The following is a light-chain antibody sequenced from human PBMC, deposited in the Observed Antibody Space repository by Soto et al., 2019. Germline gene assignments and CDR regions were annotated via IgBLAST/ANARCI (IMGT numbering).Light chain of an antibody. V-gene: IGLV2-23*01. CDR3: CSYAGSSTDV. CDR2: EGS. CDR1: SSDVGSYNL. Sequence: QSVLTQPASVSGSPGQSITISCTGTSSDVGSYNLVSWYQHHPGKAPKLMIYEGSKRPSGVSNRFSGSKSGNTASLTISGLQAEDEADYSCCSYAGSSTDVFGTGTKLTVL. J-gene: IGLJ1*01.